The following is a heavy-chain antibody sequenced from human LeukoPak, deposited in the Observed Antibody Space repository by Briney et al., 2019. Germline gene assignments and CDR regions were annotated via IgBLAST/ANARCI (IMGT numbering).Heavy chain of an antibody. D-gene: IGHD3-22*01. V-gene: IGHV4-59*12. CDR1: GGSISSYY. Sequence: SETLSLTCTVSGGSISSYYWSWIRQPPGKGLEWIGYIYYSGSTYYNPSLKSRVTISVDTSKNQFSLKLSSVTAADTAVYYCARARILGGYYDSSGYYYFDYWGQGTLVTVSS. CDR2: IYYSGST. CDR3: ARARILGGYYDSSGYYYFDY. J-gene: IGHJ4*02.